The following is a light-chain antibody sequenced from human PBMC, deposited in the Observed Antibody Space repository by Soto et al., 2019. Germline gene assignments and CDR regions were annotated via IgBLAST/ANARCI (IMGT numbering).Light chain of an antibody. CDR3: QQRSNWPT. V-gene: IGKV3-11*01. Sequence: DIVLTQSPATLSLSPGERATLSCRASQSVSSYLAWYQQKPGQAPRLLIYDASNRATGIPARFSGSGSGTDFTLTISSLEPEDFAVYYCQQRSNWPTFGQGTKVDNK. CDR1: QSVSSY. CDR2: DAS. J-gene: IGKJ1*01.